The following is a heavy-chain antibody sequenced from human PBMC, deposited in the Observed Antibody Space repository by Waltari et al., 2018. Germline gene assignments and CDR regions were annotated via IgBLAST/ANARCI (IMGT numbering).Heavy chain of an antibody. V-gene: IGHV4-39*07. D-gene: IGHD6-13*01. CDR2: IYYSGST. CDR1: GGPISSSSYY. Sequence: QLQLQESGPGLVKPSETLSLTCTVSGGPISSSSYYWGWIREPPGRGLEWIGGIYYSGSTYYTPSLKSRVTITVDTSKNQFSLKLGSVAAADTAVYYCARIARYCSSSWGQGTMVTVSS. CDR3: ARIARYCSSS. J-gene: IGHJ3*01.